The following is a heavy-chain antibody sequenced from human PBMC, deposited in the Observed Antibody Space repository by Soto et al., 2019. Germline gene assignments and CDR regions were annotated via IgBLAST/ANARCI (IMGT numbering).Heavy chain of an antibody. J-gene: IGHJ4*02. Sequence: SETLSLSCDVSGFSIKTGYYWGWIRQPPGKGLEWIGAIYHSGTTYFNPSLKSRVTMSVDTSKNHFSLRLTSVAATDTAVYYCARGMNPQDYWGQGTLVTVSS. CDR3: ARGMNPQDY. CDR1: GFSIKTGYY. CDR2: IYHSGTT. V-gene: IGHV4-38-2*01.